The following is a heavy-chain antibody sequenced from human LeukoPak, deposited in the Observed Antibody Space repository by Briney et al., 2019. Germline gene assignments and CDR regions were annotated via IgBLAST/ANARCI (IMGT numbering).Heavy chain of an antibody. CDR1: GFTFNSYW. V-gene: IGHV3-74*01. CDR3: VRGASLAYYMDV. Sequence: PPGGSLRLSCAASGFTFNSYWIHWVRQAPGKGLVWVSRINTDGSRTNYADSVKGRFAISRDDAKNTVHLQMYSLGAEDSAVYYCVRGASLAYYMDVWGKGTTVTVSS. D-gene: IGHD3-16*02. CDR2: INTDGSRT. J-gene: IGHJ6*03.